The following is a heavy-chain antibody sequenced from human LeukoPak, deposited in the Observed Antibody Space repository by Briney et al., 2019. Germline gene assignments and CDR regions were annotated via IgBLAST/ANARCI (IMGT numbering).Heavy chain of an antibody. J-gene: IGHJ4*02. CDR1: GFTFSSYS. CDR3: ARDHNGPYTFDY. CDR2: ISSSGTTI. V-gene: IGHV3-48*04. Sequence: GGSLRLSCAASGFTFSSYSMNWVRQAPGKGLEWVSYISSSGTTIYYADSVKGRFTISRDNAKNSLSLQMNSLKVEDTAVYYCARDHNGPYTFDYWGQGTLVTVSS. D-gene: IGHD2-2*02.